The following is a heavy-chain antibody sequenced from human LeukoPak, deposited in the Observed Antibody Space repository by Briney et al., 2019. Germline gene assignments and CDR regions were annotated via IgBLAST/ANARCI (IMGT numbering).Heavy chain of an antibody. D-gene: IGHD5-18*01. CDR1: GYTFTGYY. J-gene: IGHJ6*03. V-gene: IGHV1-2*02. CDR2: INPNSGGT. Sequence: ASVKVSCKASGYTFTGYYMHWVRQAPGQGLEWMGWINPNSGGTNYAQKFQGRVTMTRDTSISTAYMELSRLRSDDTAVYYCAGGVIGYSYGLVYYYMDVWGKGTTVTVSS. CDR3: AGGVIGYSYGLVYYYMDV.